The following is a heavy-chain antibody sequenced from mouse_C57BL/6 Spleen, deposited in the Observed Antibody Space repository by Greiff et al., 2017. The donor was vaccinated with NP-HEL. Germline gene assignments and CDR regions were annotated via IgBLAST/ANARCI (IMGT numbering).Heavy chain of an antibody. CDR1: GFNIKNTY. D-gene: IGHD1-1*01. V-gene: IGHV14-3*01. CDR2: IDPANGNT. Sequence: VQLQQSVAELVRPGASVKLSCTASGFNIKNTYMHWVKQRPEQGLEWIGRIDPANGNTKYAPKFQGKATITADTSSNTAYLQLSSLSSEDTAIYYCARDYYGSSYTFAYWGQGTLVTVSA. J-gene: IGHJ3*01. CDR3: ARDYYGSSYTFAY.